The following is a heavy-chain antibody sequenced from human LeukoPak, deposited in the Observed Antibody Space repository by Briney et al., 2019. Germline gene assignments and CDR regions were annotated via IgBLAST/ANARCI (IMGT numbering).Heavy chain of an antibody. J-gene: IGHJ4*02. V-gene: IGHV4-38-2*01. CDR1: GYSISSGYS. D-gene: IGHD3-22*01. CDR2: LYLSGRT. CDR3: ARQDYYDSSGYFYPDY. Sequence: PSETLSPTCAVSGYSISSGYSGGWIRQPPGKGLEWIGCLYLSGRTYYNPSLKSRVTISVDTSKTQFSLKLSSVTAADTAVYYCARQDYYDSSGYFYPDYWGQGTLVTVSS.